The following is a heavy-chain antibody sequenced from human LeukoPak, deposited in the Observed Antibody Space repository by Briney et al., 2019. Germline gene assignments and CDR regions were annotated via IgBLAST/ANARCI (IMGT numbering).Heavy chain of an antibody. CDR2: ISSSSSVI. D-gene: IGHD1-1*01. V-gene: IGHV3-21*01. J-gene: IGHJ3*02. Sequence: SGGSLRLSCAASGFTFSSYSMNWVRQAPGKGLEWVSSISSSSSVIFYADSVKGRFTISRDNAKNSLYLQMNSLRAEDTAVYYCARGGAGRTEDDVFDIWGQGTMVTVSS. CDR3: ARGGAGRTEDDVFDI. CDR1: GFTFSSYS.